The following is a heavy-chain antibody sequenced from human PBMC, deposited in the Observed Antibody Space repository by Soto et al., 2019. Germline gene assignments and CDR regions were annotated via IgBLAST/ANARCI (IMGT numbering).Heavy chain of an antibody. CDR1: GYTFTGYY. V-gene: IGHV1-2*04. J-gene: IGHJ3*02. CDR3: ARVAPFSGYDYAFDI. CDR2: INPNSGGT. D-gene: IGHD5-12*01. Sequence: GASVKVSCKASGYTFTGYYMHWVRQAPGQGLEWMGWINPNSGGTNYAQKFQGWVTMTRDTSISTAYMELSRLRSDDTAVYYCARVAPFSGYDYAFDIWGQGTMVTVSS.